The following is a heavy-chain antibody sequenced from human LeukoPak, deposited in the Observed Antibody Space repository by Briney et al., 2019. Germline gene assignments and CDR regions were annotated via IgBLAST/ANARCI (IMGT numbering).Heavy chain of an antibody. CDR2: ISGSGDNT. J-gene: IGHJ3*02. CDR3: AKDAPMVRGVIIGPDAFDI. Sequence: GGSLRLSCAASGFTFSGFAMSWVRRTPGKGLEWVSGISGSGDNTLYADSVKGRFTISRDNSKNTLYLQMNSLRAEDTAVYYCAKDAPMVRGVIIGPDAFDIWGQGTMVTVSS. V-gene: IGHV3-23*01. D-gene: IGHD3-10*01. CDR1: GFTFSGFA.